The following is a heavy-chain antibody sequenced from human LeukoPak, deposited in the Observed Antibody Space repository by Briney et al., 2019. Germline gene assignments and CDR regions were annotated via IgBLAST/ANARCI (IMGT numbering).Heavy chain of an antibody. J-gene: IGHJ6*03. CDR1: GFTFGNYA. V-gene: IGHV3-48*04. D-gene: IGHD2-21*01. CDR2: MSSSMNTI. CDR3: ATPGVRDYYYYLDV. Sequence: SGGSLRLSCAASGFTFGNYAMSWVRQAPGKGLEWVAYMSSSMNTIYYADAVKGRFTVSRDNANNSVHLQMSSLRAEDTAVYYCATPGVRDYYYYLDVWGTGTTVTVSS.